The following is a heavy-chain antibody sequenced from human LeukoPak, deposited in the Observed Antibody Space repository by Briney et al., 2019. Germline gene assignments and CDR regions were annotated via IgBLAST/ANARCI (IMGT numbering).Heavy chain of an antibody. CDR3: ARQGPRTVVAARNWFDP. CDR2: INHSGST. J-gene: IGHJ5*02. CDR1: GGSFSGYY. D-gene: IGHD2-15*01. V-gene: IGHV4-34*01. Sequence: SETLSLTCAVYGGSFSGYYWSWIRQPPGKGLEWIGEINHSGSTNYNPSLKSRVTISVDTSKNQFSLKLSSVTAADTAVYYCARQGPRTVVAARNWFDPWGQGTLVTVSS.